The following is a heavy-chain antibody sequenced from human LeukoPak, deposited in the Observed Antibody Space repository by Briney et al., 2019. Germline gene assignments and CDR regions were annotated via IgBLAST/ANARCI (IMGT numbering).Heavy chain of an antibody. CDR1: GFTFSSYW. CDR3: ARRLWGHGMDV. J-gene: IGHJ6*02. D-gene: IGHD4/OR15-4a*01. CDR2: INSDGSST. Sequence: GGSLRLSCAASGFTFSSYWMHWVRQAPGKGLVWVSRINSDGSSTSYADSVKGRFTISRDSAKTSLYLEMNSLRAGDTAIYYCARRLWGHGMDVWGQGTTVTVSS. V-gene: IGHV3-74*01.